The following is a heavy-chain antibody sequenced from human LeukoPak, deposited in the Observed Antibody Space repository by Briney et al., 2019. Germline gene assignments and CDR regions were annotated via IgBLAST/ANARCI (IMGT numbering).Heavy chain of an antibody. J-gene: IGHJ4*02. Sequence: SETLSPTCTVSGGSISSYYWSWIRQPPGKGLEWIGYIYYSGSTNYNPSLKSRVTISVDTSKNQFSLKLSSVTAADTAVYYCAREEVRGVGSDYWGQGTLVTVSS. V-gene: IGHV4-59*12. D-gene: IGHD3-10*01. CDR2: IYYSGST. CDR1: GGSISSYY. CDR3: AREEVRGVGSDY.